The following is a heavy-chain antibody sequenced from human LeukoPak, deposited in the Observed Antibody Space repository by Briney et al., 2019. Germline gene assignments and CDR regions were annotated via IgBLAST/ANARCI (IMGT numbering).Heavy chain of an antibody. D-gene: IGHD3-10*01. CDR3: ARVGTFNFGSGTYTLGYFGY. V-gene: IGHV4-59*01. CDR1: GGSISSYY. Sequence: PSETLSLTCTVSGGSISSYYWSWIRQPPGKGLEWIGYMFYIGSANYNPSLKSRVTISVDTSKNQFSLKLSSLTAADTAVYYCARVGTFNFGSGTYTLGYFGYWGQGTLVTVSS. CDR2: MFYIGSA. J-gene: IGHJ4*02.